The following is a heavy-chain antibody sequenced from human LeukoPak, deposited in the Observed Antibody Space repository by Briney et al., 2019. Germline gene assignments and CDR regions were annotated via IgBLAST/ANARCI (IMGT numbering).Heavy chain of an antibody. V-gene: IGHV4-59*11. CDR3: ARGATFRGTYYMDV. CDR2: NDYSGST. J-gene: IGHJ6*03. D-gene: IGHD3-10*01. CDR1: GGPISTHY. Sequence: SETLSLTCIVSGGPISTHYWSRSRQPPGKGLEWIGYNDYSGSTNYNPSLKSRVTISVDTSKNQFSLKLNSVTAADTAVYYCARGATFRGTYYMDVWGKGTTVTVSS.